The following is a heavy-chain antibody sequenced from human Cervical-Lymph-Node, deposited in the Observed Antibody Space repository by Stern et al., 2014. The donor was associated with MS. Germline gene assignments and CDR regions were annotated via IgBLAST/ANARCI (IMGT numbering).Heavy chain of an antibody. V-gene: IGHV3-33*01. Sequence: VQLLESGGGVVQPGRSLRLSCAASGFTFSSFAIHWVRQAPGKGLEWVAVIWHDGSDKYYADSVKVRFTMARDNSKNPLYLQMNSLRAEDTAVYYCARDLGGSYDFHYYGMDVWGQGTTVTVSS. J-gene: IGHJ6*02. CDR3: ARDLGGSYDFHYYGMDV. D-gene: IGHD1-26*01. CDR1: GFTFSSFA. CDR2: IWHDGSDK.